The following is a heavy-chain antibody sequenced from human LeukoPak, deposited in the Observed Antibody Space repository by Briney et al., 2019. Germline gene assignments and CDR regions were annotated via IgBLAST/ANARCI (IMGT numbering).Heavy chain of an antibody. J-gene: IGHJ4*02. CDR2: INHSGST. Sequence: QTSETLSLTCAVSGGSISSGGYSWSWIRQPPGKGLEWIGEINHSGSTNYNPSLKSRVTISVDTSKNQFSLKLSSVTAADTVVYYCARFRVARGAGHYHFDYWGQGTLVAVSS. CDR3: ARFRVARGAGHYHFDY. CDR1: GGSISSGGYS. V-gene: IGHV4-34*01. D-gene: IGHD3-10*01.